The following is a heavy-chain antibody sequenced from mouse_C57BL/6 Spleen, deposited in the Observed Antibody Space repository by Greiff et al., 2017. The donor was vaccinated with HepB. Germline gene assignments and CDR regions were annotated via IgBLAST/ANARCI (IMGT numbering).Heavy chain of an antibody. Sequence: DVHLVESGGGLVQPGGSLKLSCAASGFTFSDYYMYWVRQTPEKRLEWVAYISNGGGSTYYPDTVKGRFTISRDNAKNTLYLQMSRLKSEDTAMYYCARHGYYGSSYPYAMDYWGQGTSVTVSS. CDR3: ARHGYYGSSYPYAMDY. D-gene: IGHD1-1*01. V-gene: IGHV5-12*01. J-gene: IGHJ4*01. CDR1: GFTFSDYY. CDR2: ISNGGGST.